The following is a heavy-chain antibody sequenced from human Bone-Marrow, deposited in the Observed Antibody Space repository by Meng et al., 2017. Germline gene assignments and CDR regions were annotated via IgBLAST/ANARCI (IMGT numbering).Heavy chain of an antibody. CDR1: GYTFTSYD. V-gene: IGHV1-8*03. CDR2: MNPNSGNT. D-gene: IGHD6-13*01. Sequence: ASVKVSCKASGYTFTSYDINWVRQAPGQGLEWMGGMNPNSGNTGYAQKFQGRVTITRNTSISTAYMELSSLRSEDTAVYYCAGVPYSSSWDKIDYYFDYWGQGTLVTVAS. J-gene: IGHJ4*02. CDR3: AGVPYSSSWDKIDYYFDY.